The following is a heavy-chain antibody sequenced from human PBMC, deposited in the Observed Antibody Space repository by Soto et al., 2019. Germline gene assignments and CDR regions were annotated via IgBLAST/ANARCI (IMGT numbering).Heavy chain of an antibody. Sequence: VQLVESGGGVVQPGRSLRLSCAASGFTFRNYAMHWVRQAPGKGLECVAVISYDGGNKFYRDYVKGRFTISRDNSKYTLYLQINSLRYEDTAVYYCARGDREDIAVVIGVRPGEYGVDVWGQGTTVTVSS. J-gene: IGHJ6*02. V-gene: IGHV3-30-3*01. CDR1: GFTFRNYA. D-gene: IGHD2-15*01. CDR2: ISYDGGNK. CDR3: ARGDREDIAVVIGVRPGEYGVDV.